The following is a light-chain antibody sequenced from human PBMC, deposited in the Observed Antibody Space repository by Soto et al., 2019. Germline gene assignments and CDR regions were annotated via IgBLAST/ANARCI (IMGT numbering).Light chain of an antibody. J-gene: IGKJ4*01. Sequence: DIQMTQSPSTLSASVGDRVSITCRASQSISRQLAWYQQKPGKAPNLLIYKASSLESGVPSRFSGSGSGTEFTLTISSLQPDDFATYYCQQYNSYPLTFGGGTKVEIK. V-gene: IGKV1-5*03. CDR3: QQYNSYPLT. CDR2: KAS. CDR1: QSISRQ.